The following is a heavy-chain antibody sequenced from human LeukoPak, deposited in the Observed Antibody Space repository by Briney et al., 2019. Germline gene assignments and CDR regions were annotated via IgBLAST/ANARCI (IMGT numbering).Heavy chain of an antibody. Sequence: SVKVSCKASGGTFSSYTISWVRQAPGQGLEWMGRTIPILGIANYAQKFQGRVTITADKSTSTAYMELSSLRSEDTAVYYCVGHRGGGWFDPWGQGTLVTVSS. CDR3: VGHRGGGWFDP. V-gene: IGHV1-69*02. J-gene: IGHJ5*02. CDR1: GGTFSSYT. D-gene: IGHD3-10*01. CDR2: TIPILGIA.